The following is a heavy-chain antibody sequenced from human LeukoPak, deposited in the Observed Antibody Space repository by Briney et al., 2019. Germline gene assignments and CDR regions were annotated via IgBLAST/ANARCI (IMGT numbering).Heavy chain of an antibody. CDR2: IWHDGNRK. Sequence: GGSLRLSCAASGFTFSSYDMHWVRRAPGKGLEWVASIWHDGNRKYHADSVEGRFSISRDNSKNTVYVQMNSLRADDTAVYYCTRAAGITGTSRDNWFDPWGQGTLVIVFS. J-gene: IGHJ5*02. D-gene: IGHD1/OR15-1a*01. V-gene: IGHV3-33*01. CDR1: GFTFSSYD. CDR3: TRAAGITGTSRDNWFDP.